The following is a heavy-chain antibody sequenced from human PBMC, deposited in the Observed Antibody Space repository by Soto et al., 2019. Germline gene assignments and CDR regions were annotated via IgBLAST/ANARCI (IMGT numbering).Heavy chain of an antibody. Sequence: ASVKVSCKXSGYTSADFGISWVRQAPGQGLEWMGWVSGNNGASNPAPKVQGRITMTLDTSTGVSYMALRSLRSDDTAIYYCVRDQKYFRVNGNWFDSWGQGTLVTVSS. CDR1: GYTSADFG. V-gene: IGHV1-18*04. CDR2: VSGNNGAS. CDR3: VRDQKYFRVNGNWFDS. J-gene: IGHJ5*01. D-gene: IGHD2-2*01.